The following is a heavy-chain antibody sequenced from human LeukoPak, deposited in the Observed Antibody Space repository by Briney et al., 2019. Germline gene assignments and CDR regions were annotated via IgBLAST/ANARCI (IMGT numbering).Heavy chain of an antibody. J-gene: IGHJ3*01. V-gene: IGHV3-30*02. CDR3: AKVRLLGALDDASDV. CDR1: GFGFSSYA. Sequence: TGGSLRLSCAASGFGFSSYAMHWVRQAPGKGLEWVAFIRHDGSHHYHGESVKGRFTISRDNSKKTLYLEMTSLRPEDTAVYYCAKVRLLGALDDASDVWGQGTMVTV. CDR2: IRHDGSHH. D-gene: IGHD3-16*01.